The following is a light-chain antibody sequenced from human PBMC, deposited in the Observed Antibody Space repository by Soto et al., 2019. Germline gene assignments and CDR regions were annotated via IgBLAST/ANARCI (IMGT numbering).Light chain of an antibody. CDR1: QSILDRSKNKYY. V-gene: IGKV4-1*01. Sequence: DIVMTQSPDSLAVSLGERATFNCKSSQSILDRSKNKYYLAWYQQKSGQPPKLLIYWASLREPGVPDRFSGSGSGTDFTLTISSLQAEDVAVYYCQQYFTSPWTFGQGTKVEF. CDR2: WAS. CDR3: QQYFTSPWT. J-gene: IGKJ1*01.